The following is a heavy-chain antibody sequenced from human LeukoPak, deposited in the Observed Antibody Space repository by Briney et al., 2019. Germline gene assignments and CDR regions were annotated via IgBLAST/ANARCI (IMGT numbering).Heavy chain of an antibody. Sequence: SETLSLTCAVSGDSISSGDYSWSWIRQPSGKGLEWIGYIFHSGSSYYNPSLKSRVTISVDRSKNQFSLRLTSVTAADTAVYYCARELWFVNAPGSWFDPWGQETLVTVSS. CDR2: IFHSGSS. D-gene: IGHD3-10*01. CDR3: ARELWFVNAPGSWFDP. CDR1: GDSISSGDYS. V-gene: IGHV4-30-2*01. J-gene: IGHJ5*02.